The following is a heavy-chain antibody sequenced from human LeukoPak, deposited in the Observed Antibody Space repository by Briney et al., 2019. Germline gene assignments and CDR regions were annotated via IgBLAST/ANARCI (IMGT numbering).Heavy chain of an antibody. CDR2: IYYSGST. V-gene: IGHV4-39*01. D-gene: IGHD2-21*02. Sequence: SETLSLTCTVSGGSISSSSYYWGWIRQPPGKGLEWIGSIYYSGSTYYNPSLKSRVTISVDTSKNQFSLKLSSVTAADTALYYCARSPAYCGGDCPTGGAFDIWGQGTTVTVSS. CDR1: GGSISSSSYY. CDR3: ARSPAYCGGDCPTGGAFDI. J-gene: IGHJ3*02.